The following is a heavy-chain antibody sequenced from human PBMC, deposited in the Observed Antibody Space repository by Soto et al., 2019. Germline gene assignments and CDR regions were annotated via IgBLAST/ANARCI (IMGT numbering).Heavy chain of an antibody. CDR1: GLTFSNYA. J-gene: IGHJ4*01. CDR3: AKRLSYYFDS. Sequence: GGSLRLSCAASGLTFSNYAMSWVRQAPGKGLEWVSTITGDGVTTSYADSVKGRFTVSRDNSKNTLSLQMSSLRADDTAVYYCAKRLSYYFDSWGHGTLVTVSS. CDR2: ITGDGVTT. V-gene: IGHV3-23*01.